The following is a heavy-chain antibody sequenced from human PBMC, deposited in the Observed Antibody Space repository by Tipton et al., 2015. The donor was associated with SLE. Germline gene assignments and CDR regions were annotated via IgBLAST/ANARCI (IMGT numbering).Heavy chain of an antibody. J-gene: IGHJ2*01. CDR3: ARGGIVVVPAALDFDL. Sequence: TLSLTCTVSGGSINSYYWSWIRQPPGKGLEWIGYIYYLHYTGTTYYNASLKSRVTISVDTSKNQFSLKLSSVTAADTAMYYCARGGIVVVPAALDFDLWGRGTLVTVSS. V-gene: IGHV4-59*01. CDR1: GGSINSYY. CDR2: IYYLHYTGTT. D-gene: IGHD2-2*01.